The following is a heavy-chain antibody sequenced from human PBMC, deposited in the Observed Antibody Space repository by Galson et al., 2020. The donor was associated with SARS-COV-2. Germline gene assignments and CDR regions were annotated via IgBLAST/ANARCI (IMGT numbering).Heavy chain of an antibody. CDR1: GGTFSSYA. D-gene: IGHD1-26*01. CDR2: IIPILGIA. Sequence: SVKVSCKASGGTFSSYAISWVRQAPGQGLEWMGGIIPILGIANYAQKFQGRVTITADKSTSTAYMELSSLRSEDTAVYYCAREGRFIVGAPRGYYGMDVWGQGTTVTVSS. J-gene: IGHJ6*02. V-gene: IGHV1-69*10. CDR3: AREGRFIVGAPRGYYGMDV.